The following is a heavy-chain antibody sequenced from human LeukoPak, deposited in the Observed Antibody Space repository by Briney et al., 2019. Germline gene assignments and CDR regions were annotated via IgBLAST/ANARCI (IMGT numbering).Heavy chain of an antibody. D-gene: IGHD5-18*01. J-gene: IGHJ4*02. CDR1: GKTLSDLS. V-gene: IGHV1-24*01. CDR2: SDPEDGER. Sequence: ASVKVSCKVSGKTLSDLSIHWLRQPPGKGLEWLGGSDPEDGERIYAQMFQGRVTMTEDTSIDTAYMELSSLRSEDRAVYYCVTGFTTMAVDYFDYWGQGTLVTVSP. CDR3: VTGFTTMAVDYFDY.